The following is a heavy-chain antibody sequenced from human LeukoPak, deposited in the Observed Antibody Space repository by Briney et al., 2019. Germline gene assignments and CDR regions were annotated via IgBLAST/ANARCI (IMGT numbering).Heavy chain of an antibody. CDR1: GGSMGSFY. Sequence: PSETLSLTCTVSGGSMGSFYWSWIRQPPGKGLEWIGDIYSSGGTNYNPSPKSRVTISVDTSKKQFSLKLSSVTAADTAVYYCARHGSTYSGSPRIFLQHWGQGTLVTVSS. CDR3: ARHGSTYSGSPRIFLQH. CDR2: IYSSGGT. V-gene: IGHV4-59*08. D-gene: IGHD1-26*01. J-gene: IGHJ1*01.